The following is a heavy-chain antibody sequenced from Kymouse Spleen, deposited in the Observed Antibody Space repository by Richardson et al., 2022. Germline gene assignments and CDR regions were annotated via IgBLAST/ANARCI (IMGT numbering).Heavy chain of an antibody. Sequence: EVQLVESGGGLVKPGGSLRLSCAASGFTFSNAWMSWVRQAPGKGLEWVGRIKSKTDGGTTDYAAPVKGRFTISRDDSKNTLYLQMNSLKTEDTAVYYCTQGRCSGWSLSGMDVWGQGTTVTVSS. J-gene: IGHJ6*02. V-gene: IGHV3-15*01. CDR1: GFTFSNAW. CDR3: TQGRCSGWSLSGMDV. D-gene: IGHD6-19*01. CDR2: IKSKTDGGTT.